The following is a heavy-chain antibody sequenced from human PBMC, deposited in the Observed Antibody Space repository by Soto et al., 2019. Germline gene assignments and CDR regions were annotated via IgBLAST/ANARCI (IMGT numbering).Heavy chain of an antibody. CDR1: GFTIDDYA. V-gene: IGHV3-9*01. D-gene: IGHD6-19*01. J-gene: IGHJ1*01. Sequence: EVQMVESGGGFVQPGKSLRLSCAASGFTIDDYAMHWVRQVPGKGLEWVSGISWNSGFIAYADSVQGRFTISRDNAKDSLYLEMNSLRFEDSDLYYCAKAPSNSGWFLDLKHWGQGTLVSVSS. CDR2: ISWNSGFI. CDR3: AKAPSNSGWFLDLKH.